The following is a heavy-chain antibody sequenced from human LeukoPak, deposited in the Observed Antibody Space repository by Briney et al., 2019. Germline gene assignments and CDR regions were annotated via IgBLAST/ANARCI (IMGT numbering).Heavy chain of an antibody. CDR3: AREQRSYGTKVALYFDY. J-gene: IGHJ4*02. D-gene: IGHD3-16*01. V-gene: IGHV4-31*03. Sequence: SETLSLTCTVSGGSISSGGYYWSWIRQHPGKGLEWIGYIYYSGSSHYNPSPKSRVSISVDTSKNQFSLKLGSVTAADTAVYYCAREQRSYGTKVALYFDYWGQGTLVTVSS. CDR1: GGSISSGGYY. CDR2: IYYSGSS.